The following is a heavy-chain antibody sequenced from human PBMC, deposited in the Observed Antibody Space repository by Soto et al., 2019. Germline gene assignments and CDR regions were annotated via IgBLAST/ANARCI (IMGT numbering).Heavy chain of an antibody. V-gene: IGHV4-39*01. CDR3: ARSMTTLVTLDY. Sequence: QLKLRESGPGLVKPSETLSLTCPVPGGSISSSRYYWGWIRQPPGKGLEWIGSIYYSGSTYYNPSLTSRDTLSVDTSKNQYSLKLRSVTTADTAVYYCARSMTTLVTLDYGGKCTLVTVSS. J-gene: IGHJ4*02. D-gene: IGHD6-13*01. CDR2: IYYSGST. CDR1: GGSISSSRYY.